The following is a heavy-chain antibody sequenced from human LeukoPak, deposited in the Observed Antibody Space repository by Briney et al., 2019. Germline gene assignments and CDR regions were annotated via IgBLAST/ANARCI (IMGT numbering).Heavy chain of an antibody. D-gene: IGHD3-22*01. CDR3: ARGGGDSSGIDY. Sequence: SETLSLTCTVSGGSISSSSYYWGWIRQPPGKGLEWIGSIYYSGSTYYNPSLKSRVTISLDTSKNQFSLKLSSVTAADTAVYYCARGGGDSSGIDYWRQETLVTVSS. CDR1: GGSISSSSYY. CDR2: IYYSGST. J-gene: IGHJ4*02. V-gene: IGHV4-39*01.